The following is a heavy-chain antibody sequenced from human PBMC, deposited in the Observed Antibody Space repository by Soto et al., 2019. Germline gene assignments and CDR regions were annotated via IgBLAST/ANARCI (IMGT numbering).Heavy chain of an antibody. CDR3: ARETRDCSSTSCYTIAAYFQH. V-gene: IGHV1-18*01. Sequence: QVQLVQSGAEVKKPGASVKVSCKASGYTFTSYGISWVRQAPGQGLEWMGWVSAYNGNTNKAQKHQGRVTMTTDTPTSTAYMELRSMRYDDTAVYYWARETRDCSSTSCYTIAAYFQHWGQGTLVTVSS. J-gene: IGHJ1*01. D-gene: IGHD2-2*02. CDR2: VSAYNGNT. CDR1: GYTFTSYG.